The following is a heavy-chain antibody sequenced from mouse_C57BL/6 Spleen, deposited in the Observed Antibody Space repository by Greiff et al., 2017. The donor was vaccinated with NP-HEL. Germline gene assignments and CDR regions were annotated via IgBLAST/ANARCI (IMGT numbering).Heavy chain of an antibody. CDR3: ARSKITTVVARNWYFDV. D-gene: IGHD1-1*01. CDR1: GYTFTSYW. V-gene: IGHV1-69*01. Sequence: VKLMESGAELVMPGASVKLSCKASGYTFTSYWMHWVKQRPGQGLEWIGEIDPSDSYTNYNQKFKGKSTLTVDKSSSTAYMQLSSLTSEDSAVYYCARSKITTVVARNWYFDVWGTGTTVTVSS. CDR2: IDPSDSYT. J-gene: IGHJ1*03.